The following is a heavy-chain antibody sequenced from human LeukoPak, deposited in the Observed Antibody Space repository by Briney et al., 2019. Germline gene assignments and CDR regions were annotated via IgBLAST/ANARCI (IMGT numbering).Heavy chain of an antibody. Sequence: ASVKVSCKASGYTFTGYYMHWVRQAPGQGLECMGWINPNSGGTNYAQKFQGRVTMTRDTSISTAYMELSRLRSDDTAVYYCASPQDYYDSSGYYYVGAFDIWGQGTMVTVSS. CDR3: ASPQDYYDSSGYYYVGAFDI. CDR1: GYTFTGYY. D-gene: IGHD3-22*01. J-gene: IGHJ3*02. CDR2: INPNSGGT. V-gene: IGHV1-2*02.